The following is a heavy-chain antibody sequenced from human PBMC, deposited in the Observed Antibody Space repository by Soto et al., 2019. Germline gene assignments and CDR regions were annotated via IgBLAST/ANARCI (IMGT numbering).Heavy chain of an antibody. J-gene: IGHJ6*02. CDR1: GGSISPYF. Sequence: PSETLSLTCSVSGGSISPYFWTWVRQAPGKGLEWIGYISYSGSTNYNPSLKSRLTILLSTSKKQFSLKLSSVTAAETAVYYCERGTRAKHYYNYFYGVDVWGQGNTVTVS. CDR2: ISYSGST. V-gene: IGHV4-59*01. CDR3: ERGTRAKHYYNYFYGVDV.